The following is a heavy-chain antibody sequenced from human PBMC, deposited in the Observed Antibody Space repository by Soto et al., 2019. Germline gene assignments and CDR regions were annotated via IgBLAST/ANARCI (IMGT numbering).Heavy chain of an antibody. CDR2: LSYDGNNR. D-gene: IGHD2-21*01. Sequence: QVQLVESGGGVVQPGGSLRLSCAASGFSFDTNDLHWVRQAPGKGLEWVAHLSYDGNNRYYADSLKGRFTISRDDLKNTLYLQMNSVRPEDTAFYYWDKGLWVGESVFDSWGQGTLVTVSS. J-gene: IGHJ4*02. V-gene: IGHV3-30*18. CDR3: DKGLWVGESVFDS. CDR1: GFSFDTND.